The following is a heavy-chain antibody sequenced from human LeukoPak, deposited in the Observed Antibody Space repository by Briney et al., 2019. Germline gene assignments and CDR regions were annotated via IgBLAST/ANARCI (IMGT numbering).Heavy chain of an antibody. D-gene: IGHD3-22*01. J-gene: IGHJ5*02. V-gene: IGHV3-30*02. CDR3: AKDQSHHDSSGSLYDP. Sequence: PGGSLRLPCATSGFAFRSYGMHWVRQAPGKGLEWVAFIRNDASDKYYADSVKGRFTISRDNSENTLYLQMNSLRVEDTAVYYCAKDQSHHDSSGSLYDPWGQGSLVTVSS. CDR2: IRNDASDK. CDR1: GFAFRSYG.